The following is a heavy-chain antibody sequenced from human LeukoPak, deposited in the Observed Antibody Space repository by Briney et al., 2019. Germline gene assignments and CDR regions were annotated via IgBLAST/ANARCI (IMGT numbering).Heavy chain of an antibody. CDR3: AKDLLSWYSSSWYRRDGVFDY. CDR2: IWSDGSNK. D-gene: IGHD6-13*01. Sequence: PGGSLRLSCAASGFTFSGYGMHWVRQAPGKGLEWVTVIWSDGSNKYYADSVKGRFTISRDNSKNTLYLQMNSLRAEDTAVYYCAKDLLSWYSSSWYRRDGVFDYWGQGTLVTVSS. V-gene: IGHV3-30*02. CDR1: GFTFSGYG. J-gene: IGHJ4*02.